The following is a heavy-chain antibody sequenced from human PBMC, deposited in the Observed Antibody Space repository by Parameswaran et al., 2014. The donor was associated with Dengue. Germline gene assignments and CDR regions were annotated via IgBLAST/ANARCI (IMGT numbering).Heavy chain of an antibody. Sequence: WIRQPPGKGLEWIGSIYHGGGTYYNPSLKSRVTISVDTATSRNQVSLRLSSVTAADTAVYYCVRQGDFSGGLFYFYYYMDVWGRGDHGHRLL. D-gene: IGHD3-3*01. CDR2: IYHGGGT. V-gene: IGHV4-39*01. J-gene: IGHJ6*03. CDR3: VRQGDFSGGLFYFYYYMDV.